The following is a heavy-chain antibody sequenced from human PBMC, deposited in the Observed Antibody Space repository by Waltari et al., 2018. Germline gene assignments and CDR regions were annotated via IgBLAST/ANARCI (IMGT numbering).Heavy chain of an antibody. CDR1: GFGFSNYW. CDR2: TNKDGSGT. J-gene: IGHJ4*02. V-gene: IGHV3-74*01. D-gene: IGHD1-26*01. Sequence: EVQLVESGGGLVQTGGSLRLSCAASGFGFSNYWMDWVRQVPGKGLVGVERTNKDGSGTDYADCVEGRLTIARDNAKSTLHLQMTSLTAEDTAVYYCVREKDLGGTCVFDFWGRGTLVTVSS. CDR3: VREKDLGGTCVFDF.